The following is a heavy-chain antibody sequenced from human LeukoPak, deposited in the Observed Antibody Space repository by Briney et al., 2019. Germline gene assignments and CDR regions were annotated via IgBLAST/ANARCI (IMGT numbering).Heavy chain of an antibody. D-gene: IGHD6-6*01. CDR1: GGSFSGYY. V-gene: IGHV4-34*01. CDR2: INHSGRT. Sequence: PSETLSLTCAVYGGSFSGYYWSWIRHPPGKGLEWIGEINHSGRTNYNPSLKSRVTISVATSKNQFSLKLSSVTAADTAVYYCARIYSSSSNWGQGTLVTVSS. CDR3: ARIYSSSSN. J-gene: IGHJ4*02.